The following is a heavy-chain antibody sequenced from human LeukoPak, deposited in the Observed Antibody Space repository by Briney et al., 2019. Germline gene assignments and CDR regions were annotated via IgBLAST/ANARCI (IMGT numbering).Heavy chain of an antibody. CDR2: IIPIFGTA. CDR3: ARGDKMYSSSGDY. V-gene: IGHV1-69*05. J-gene: IGHJ4*02. D-gene: IGHD6-6*01. CDR1: GGTFSSYA. Sequence: SVTVSCKASGGTFSSYAISWVRQAPGQGLEWMGGIIPIFGTANYAQKFQGRVTITTDESTSTAYMELSSLRSEDTAVYYCARGDKMYSSSGDYWGQGTLVTVSS.